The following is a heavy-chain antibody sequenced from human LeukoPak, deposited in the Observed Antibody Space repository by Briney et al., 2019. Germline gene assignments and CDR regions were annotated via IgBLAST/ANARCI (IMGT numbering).Heavy chain of an antibody. CDR3: AKDPSYDYGMDV. CDR1: AFTFSSYA. J-gene: IGHJ6*04. Sequence: GGSLRLSCVASAFTFSSYAMSWVRQAPGKGLEWVSAISGSGGSTYYADSVKGRFTISRDNSKNTLYLQMNSLRVEDTAVYSCAKDPSYDYGMDVWGKGTTVTVSS. CDR2: ISGSGGST. V-gene: IGHV3-23*01.